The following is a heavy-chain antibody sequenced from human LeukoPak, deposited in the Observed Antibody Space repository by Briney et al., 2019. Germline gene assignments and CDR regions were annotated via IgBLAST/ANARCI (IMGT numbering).Heavy chain of an antibody. CDR1: GFTLSSYS. J-gene: IGHJ4*02. CDR2: ISRSSSFI. CDR3: ATNTPYVWGSPRMPPTGYYFDY. V-gene: IGHV3-21*01. Sequence: GGSLRLSCAASGFTLSSYSMNWVRQAPGKGLEWVSSISRSSSFIYYADSVKGRFTISRENAKNSLYLQMNSLRAEDTAVYYCATNTPYVWGSPRMPPTGYYFDYWGQGTLVTVSS. D-gene: IGHD3-16*01.